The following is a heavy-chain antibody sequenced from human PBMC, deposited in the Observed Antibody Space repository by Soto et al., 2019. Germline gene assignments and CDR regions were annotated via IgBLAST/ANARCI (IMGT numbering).Heavy chain of an antibody. D-gene: IGHD6-19*01. CDR1: GGSISSSSYY. V-gene: IGHV4-39*01. CDR3: ERVSSGWWPIDY. J-gene: IGHJ4*02. CDR2: IYYSGST. Sequence: QLQLQESGPGLVKPSETLSLTCTVSGGSISSSSYYGGWIRQPPGKGLEWIGSIYYSGSTYYKPSLKSRVAIAVDTSKKQFYLKLSSVTAADTAVYYCERVSSGWWPIDYWGPGTLVNVSS.